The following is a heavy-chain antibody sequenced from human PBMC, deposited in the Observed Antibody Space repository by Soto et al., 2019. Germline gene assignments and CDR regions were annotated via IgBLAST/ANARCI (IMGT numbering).Heavy chain of an antibody. CDR1: GGAINSYY. V-gene: IGHV4-59*01. Sequence: QVRLHESGPGLVKPSETLSLTCTVSGGAINSYYCSWIRQSPGKGLEWLGYIAYSGTTKYNPSLKTRVTISSDTSKNQLSLMLKSVTAADTAVYYCARGGDSSRTGWFDPWGQGTLVTVSS. CDR2: IAYSGTT. D-gene: IGHD6-13*01. CDR3: ARGGDSSRTGWFDP. J-gene: IGHJ5*02.